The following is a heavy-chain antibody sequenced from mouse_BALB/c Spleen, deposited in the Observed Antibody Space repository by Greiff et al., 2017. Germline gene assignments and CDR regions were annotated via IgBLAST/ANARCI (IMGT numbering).Heavy chain of an antibody. J-gene: IGHJ2*01. D-gene: IGHD4-1*01. CDR1: GFNIKDYY. V-gene: IGHV1-15*01. Sequence: VQLQQSGAELVRPGALVKLSCKASGFNIKDYYMHWVKQTPVHGLEWIGAIDPETGGTAYNQKFKGKATLTADKSSSTAYMELRSLTSEDSAVYYCTRYWFDYWGQGTTLTVSS. CDR3: TRYWFDY. CDR2: IDPETGGT.